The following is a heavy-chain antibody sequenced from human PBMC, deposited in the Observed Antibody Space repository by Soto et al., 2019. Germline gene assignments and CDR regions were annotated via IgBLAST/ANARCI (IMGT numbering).Heavy chain of an antibody. J-gene: IGHJ4*02. CDR3: AKDREVLWFGELDSLLVDY. CDR1: GFTFSSYA. V-gene: IGHV3-23*01. CDR2: ISGSGGST. Sequence: PGGSLRLSCAASGFTFSSYAMSWVRQAPGKGLEWVSAISGSGGSTYYADSVKGRFTISRDNSKNTLYLQMNSLRAEDTAVYYCAKDREVLWFGELDSLLVDYWGQGTLVTSPQ. D-gene: IGHD3-10*01.